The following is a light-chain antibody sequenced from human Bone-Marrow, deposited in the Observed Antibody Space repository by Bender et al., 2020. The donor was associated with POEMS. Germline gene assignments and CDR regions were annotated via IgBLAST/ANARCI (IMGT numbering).Light chain of an antibody. CDR2: QDN. J-gene: IGLJ2*01. Sequence: SYELTQPPSVSVSPGQTASITCSGDKLGHKYACWYQQKPGQSPVLVIYQDNKRPSGIPERFSGSSSGTTVTLTISGVQAEDEADYYCQSADSVVLFGGGTKLTVL. V-gene: IGLV3-25*03. CDR3: QSADSVVL. CDR1: KLGHKY.